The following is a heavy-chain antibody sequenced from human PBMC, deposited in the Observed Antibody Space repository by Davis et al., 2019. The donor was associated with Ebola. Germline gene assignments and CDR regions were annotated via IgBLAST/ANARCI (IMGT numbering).Heavy chain of an antibody. Sequence: ASVKVSCKASGYTFISYGISWVRQAPGQGLEWMGWISAYNGNTNYAQKLQGRVTMTTDTSTSTAYMELRSLRSEDTAVYYCAREVGYYYDSSAPNPGTDYWGQGTLVTVSS. J-gene: IGHJ4*02. D-gene: IGHD3-22*01. CDR3: AREVGYYYDSSAPNPGTDY. CDR1: GYTFISYG. CDR2: ISAYNGNT. V-gene: IGHV1-18*01.